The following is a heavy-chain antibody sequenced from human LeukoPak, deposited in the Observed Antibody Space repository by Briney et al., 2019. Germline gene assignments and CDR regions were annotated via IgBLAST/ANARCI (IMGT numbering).Heavy chain of an antibody. D-gene: IGHD3-9*01. CDR2: ITSSSSYI. Sequence: GGSLRLSCAASGFTFSSYSMNWVRQAPGKGLEWVSSITSSSSYIYYADSVKGRFTISRDNAKNSLYLQMNSLRAEDTAVYYCARDIPHYDILTGYYTQAGYFDYWGPGTLVTVSS. V-gene: IGHV3-21*01. J-gene: IGHJ4*02. CDR3: ARDIPHYDILTGYYTQAGYFDY. CDR1: GFTFSSYS.